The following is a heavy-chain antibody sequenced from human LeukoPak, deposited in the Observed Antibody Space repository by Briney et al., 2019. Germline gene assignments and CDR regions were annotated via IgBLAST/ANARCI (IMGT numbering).Heavy chain of an antibody. Sequence: GGSLSLSCAASGFIFSQYSMNWVRQAPGKGLEWVSHIRSSSETFYADSVKGRFTISRDNARNSLYLQMNNLRGEDTAIYYCARDAGNSGYGCDLWGQGTLVTVSS. CDR1: GFIFSQYS. D-gene: IGHD5-12*01. V-gene: IGHV3-48*01. J-gene: IGHJ5*02. CDR2: IRSSSET. CDR3: ARDAGNSGYGCDL.